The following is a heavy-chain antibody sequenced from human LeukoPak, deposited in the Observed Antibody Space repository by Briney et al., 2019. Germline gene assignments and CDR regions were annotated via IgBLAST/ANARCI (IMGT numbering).Heavy chain of an antibody. CDR2: INPDDAAT. Sequence: GESLKISCKHSDYSSPNNCIGWLRQMPGKGLEWMGTINPDDAATTYNPSFQGRVTISAAESTSTAYLQWSSRKASETAMYYCAIGRGGQQLGHYWGQGTLVTVPS. CDR3: AIGRGGQQLGHY. V-gene: IGHV5-51*01. D-gene: IGHD6-13*01. CDR1: DYSSPNNC. J-gene: IGHJ4*02.